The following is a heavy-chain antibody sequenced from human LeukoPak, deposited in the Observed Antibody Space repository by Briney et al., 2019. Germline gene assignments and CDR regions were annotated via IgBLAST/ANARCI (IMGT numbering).Heavy chain of an antibody. CDR2: INPSGGST. Sequence: ASVTVSCKASGYTFTSYYMHWVRQAPGQGLEWMGIINPSGGSTSYAQKFQGRVTMTRDMSTSTVYMELSSLRSEDTAVYYCARNTRATYYYDSSGSLVDAFDIWGQGTMVTVSS. CDR3: ARNTRATYYYDSSGSLVDAFDI. J-gene: IGHJ3*02. V-gene: IGHV1-46*01. D-gene: IGHD3-22*01. CDR1: GYTFTSYY.